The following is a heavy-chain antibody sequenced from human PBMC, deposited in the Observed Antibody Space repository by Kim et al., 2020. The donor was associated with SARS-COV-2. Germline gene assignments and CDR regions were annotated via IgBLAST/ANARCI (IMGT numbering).Heavy chain of an antibody. Sequence: SETLSLTCTVSGGSISSYYWSWIRQPPGKGLEWIGYIYYSGSTNYNPSLKSRVTISVDTSKNQFSLKLSSVTAADTAVYYCARMEYDSGYDWGFDYWGQGTLVTVSS. CDR1: GGSISSYY. J-gene: IGHJ4*02. CDR2: IYYSGST. D-gene: IGHD5-12*01. V-gene: IGHV4-59*08. CDR3: ARMEYDSGYDWGFDY.